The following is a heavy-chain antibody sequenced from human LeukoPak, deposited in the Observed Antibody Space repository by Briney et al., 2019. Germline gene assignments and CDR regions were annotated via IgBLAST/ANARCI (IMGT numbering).Heavy chain of an antibody. Sequence: PSETLSVTCTVSGGSISSYYWGWIRQPPGKGLEWIGSIYYSGSTYYNPSLKSRVTISVDTSKNQFSLKLNSVTAADTAVYYCAREVGYSYGHIDNWGQGILVTVSS. V-gene: IGHV4-39*07. CDR1: GGSISSYY. CDR3: AREVGYSYGHIDN. D-gene: IGHD5-18*01. J-gene: IGHJ4*02. CDR2: IYYSGST.